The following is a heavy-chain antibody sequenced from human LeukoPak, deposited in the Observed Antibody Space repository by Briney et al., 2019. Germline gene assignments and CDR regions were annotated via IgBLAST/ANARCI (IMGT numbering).Heavy chain of an antibody. V-gene: IGHV3-21*01. J-gene: IGHJ4*02. D-gene: IGHD3-16*01. CDR1: GFTFSYYD. Sequence: GGSLTLSCSASGFTFSYYDMNWVRQPPGKGLEWVSSISYLSSHVYYGDSVKGRFSISRDNAKNSLYLQMNSLGAEDTAIYYCGRAFPPLRTSSAGDLWGQGILVTVSS. CDR3: GRAFPPLRTSSAGDL. CDR2: ISYLSSHV.